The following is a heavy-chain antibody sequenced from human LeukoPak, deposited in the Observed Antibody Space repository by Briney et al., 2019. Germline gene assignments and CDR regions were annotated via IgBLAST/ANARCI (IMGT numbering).Heavy chain of an antibody. V-gene: IGHV3-7*03. CDR2: INRDGSKN. J-gene: IGHJ3*01. CDR1: GFTFTAYL. CDR3: ARDSSPYCGDDCYFDAFDL. D-gene: IGHD2-21*02. Sequence: PGGSLRLPCAASGFTFTAYLIHWVRQAPGKGLEWVANINRDGSKNHFVDSVKGRFTISRDNAKNFLYLQMNSLRAEDTAVYFCARDSSPYCGDDCYFDAFDLWGQGTMVTVSS.